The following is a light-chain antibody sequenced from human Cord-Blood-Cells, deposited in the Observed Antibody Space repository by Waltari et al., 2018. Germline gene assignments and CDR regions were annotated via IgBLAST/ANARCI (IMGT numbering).Light chain of an antibody. Sequence: DIVLTQSPATLSLSPGERATLSCRASQSASSYLAWYQQKPGQAPRLLILDASNRATGLPARFSGSGSGTDITLTISSLEPEDFAVYYCQQRSNWITFGQGTRLEIK. CDR1: QSASSY. CDR3: QQRSNWIT. CDR2: DAS. J-gene: IGKJ5*01. V-gene: IGKV3-11*01.